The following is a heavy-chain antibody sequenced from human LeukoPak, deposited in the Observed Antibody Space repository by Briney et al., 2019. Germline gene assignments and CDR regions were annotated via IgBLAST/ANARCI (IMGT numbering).Heavy chain of an antibody. D-gene: IGHD3-3*01. J-gene: IGHJ6*02. Sequence: PSETLSLTCAVYGGSFSGYCWSWIRQPPGKGMEWTGEINHSGSTNYNPSLKSRVTISVDTSKNQFSLKLSSVTAADTAVYYCARVKVAIFRVVIYYYYGMDVWGQGTTVTVSS. V-gene: IGHV4-34*01. CDR1: GGSFSGYC. CDR2: INHSGST. CDR3: ARVKVAIFRVVIYYYYGMDV.